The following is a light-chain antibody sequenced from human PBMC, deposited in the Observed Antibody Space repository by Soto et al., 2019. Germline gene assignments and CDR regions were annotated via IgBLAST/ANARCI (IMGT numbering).Light chain of an antibody. V-gene: IGLV1-40*01. CDR3: QSYDSSMSGYV. Sequence: QSVLTQPPSVSGAPGQRVTISCTGSSSNIGGGYDVPWYQQLPGTAPKLLIYGNSNRPSGVPDRFSGSKSGTSASLAITGLQAEDEADYYCQSYDSSMSGYVFGTGTKVTVL. CDR2: GNS. J-gene: IGLJ1*01. CDR1: SSNIGGGYD.